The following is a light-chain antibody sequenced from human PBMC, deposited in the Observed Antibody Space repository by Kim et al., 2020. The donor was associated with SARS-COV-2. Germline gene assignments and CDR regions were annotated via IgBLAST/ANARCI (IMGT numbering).Light chain of an antibody. CDR1: QGISNS. V-gene: IGKV1-NL1*01. CDR2: AAS. Sequence: SASVVNRVTSTCRASQGISNSLAWYQQRPGKAPNLLLYAASTLESGVPPRFSGSGSGTDYTLTISSLQPEDFATYYCQQYYSHTHTFGQGTKLEI. CDR3: QQYYSHTHT. J-gene: IGKJ2*01.